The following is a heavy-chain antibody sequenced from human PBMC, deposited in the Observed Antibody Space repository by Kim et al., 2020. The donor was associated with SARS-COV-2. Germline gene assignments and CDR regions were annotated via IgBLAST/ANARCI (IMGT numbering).Heavy chain of an antibody. CDR3: ARNEDY. V-gene: IGHV1-3*01. CDR1: GYTFTSYA. J-gene: IGHJ4*02. Sequence: ASVKVSCKASGYTFTSYAFHWVRQAPGQRLEWMGCIDADNGNTKYSQKFQGRVTITRDTSATTAYMELSSLRSEDTAVYYCARNEDYWGQGTLVTVSS. CDR2: IDADNGNT.